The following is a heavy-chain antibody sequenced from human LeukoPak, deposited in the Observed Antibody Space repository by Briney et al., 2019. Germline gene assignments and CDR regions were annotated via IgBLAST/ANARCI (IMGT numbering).Heavy chain of an antibody. V-gene: IGHV3-21*01. CDR1: GFSFSYYI. CDR2: ISTSSSYI. Sequence: GGSLRLSCAPSGFSFSYYIMNWVRQAPGKGLEWVSSISTSSSYIYYADSVKGRFTISRDNAKNSLYLQMNSLRAEDTAVYYCARDGELHSAFDIWGQGTMVTVSS. J-gene: IGHJ3*02. CDR3: ARDGELHSAFDI. D-gene: IGHD1-7*01.